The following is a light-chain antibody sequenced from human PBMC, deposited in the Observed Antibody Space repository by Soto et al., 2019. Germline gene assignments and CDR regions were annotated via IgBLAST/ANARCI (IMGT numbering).Light chain of an antibody. CDR2: DAS. CDR3: QQTYSAPPWT. Sequence: DMQMTQSPSTLCSSVGDIVTSTCRASQSISSWLAWYQHKPGKAPKLLIYDASSLESGVPSRFSGSGSGTEFTLTISSLQPDDFATHFCQQTYSAPPWTFGPGTQVEIK. J-gene: IGKJ1*01. V-gene: IGKV1-5*01. CDR1: QSISSW.